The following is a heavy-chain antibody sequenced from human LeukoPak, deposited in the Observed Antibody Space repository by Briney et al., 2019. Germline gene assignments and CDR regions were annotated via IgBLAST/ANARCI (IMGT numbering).Heavy chain of an antibody. D-gene: IGHD3-9*01. V-gene: IGHV4-30-4*02. J-gene: IGHJ4*02. CDR1: GGSISSGDYY. CDR2: IYYSGST. Sequence: SETLSLTCTVSGGSISSGDYYWSWIRQPPGKGLEWIGYIYYSGSTYYNPSLKSRVTISVDTSKNQFSLRLSSVTAADTAVYYCARVDILTGYYTTDWGQGTLVTVSS. CDR3: ARVDILTGYYTTD.